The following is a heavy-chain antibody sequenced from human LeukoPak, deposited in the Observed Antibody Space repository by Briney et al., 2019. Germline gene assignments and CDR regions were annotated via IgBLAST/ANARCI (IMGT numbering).Heavy chain of an antibody. CDR2: IDEAEKDR. CDR1: GFTIDSFY. V-gene: IGHV3-7*01. CDR3: ARASPGVVFNYFDY. Sequence: GGSLRLSCAASGFTIDSFYMSWVRQAPGKGLEWVANIDEAEKDRYYADSVKGRFIISRDNTKNSVFLDMTSLRVEDTATYFCARASPGVVFNYFDYWGQGALVPVSS. J-gene: IGHJ4*01. D-gene: IGHD2-15*01.